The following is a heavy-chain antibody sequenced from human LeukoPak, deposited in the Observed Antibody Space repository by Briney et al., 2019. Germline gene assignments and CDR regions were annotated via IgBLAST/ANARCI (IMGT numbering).Heavy chain of an antibody. D-gene: IGHD1-14*01. V-gene: IGHV3-33*01. CDR1: GFTFGGYG. CDR2: IAYDGSRA. J-gene: IGHJ4*02. Sequence: PGRSLRLSCAGSGFTFGGYGMHWFRQTPGKALEWVAVIAYDGSRAFYADSVKGRFTISRDNSKNTMSVQMDDLRAEDTSVYYCTRYNNDHFDYWGQGTLVTVSS. CDR3: TRYNNDHFDY.